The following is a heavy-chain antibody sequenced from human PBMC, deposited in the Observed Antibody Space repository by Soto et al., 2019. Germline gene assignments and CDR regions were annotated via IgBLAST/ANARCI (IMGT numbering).Heavy chain of an antibody. Sequence: GGALRLSCAASGFTFSSYGMHWFRQAPCKWLEGVAFIWYDGSNKYYADSGKGRFTIPRENSKNTLYLQMNSLRAEDRAVYYCARDAIIAAAGTGNWFDPWGQGTRVTVSS. CDR2: IWYDGSNK. CDR3: ARDAIIAAAGTGNWFDP. D-gene: IGHD6-13*01. CDR1: GFTFSSYG. V-gene: IGHV3-33*01. J-gene: IGHJ5*02.